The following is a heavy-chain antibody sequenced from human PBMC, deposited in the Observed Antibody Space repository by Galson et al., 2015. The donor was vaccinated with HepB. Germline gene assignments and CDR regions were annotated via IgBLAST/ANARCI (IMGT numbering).Heavy chain of an antibody. V-gene: IGHV1-18*01. J-gene: IGHJ5*02. D-gene: IGHD4-17*01. CDR3: ARDHTVTTKNWFDP. CDR2: ISSYNGNT. Sequence: QSGAEVKKPGASVKVSCKASGYKFTNYGINWVRQAPGQGLEWMGWISSYNGNTNYAQKFQGRVTMTTDTSTSTAYMELRSLRSDDTAVYYCARDHTVTTKNWFDPWGQGTLVTVSS. CDR1: GYKFTNYG.